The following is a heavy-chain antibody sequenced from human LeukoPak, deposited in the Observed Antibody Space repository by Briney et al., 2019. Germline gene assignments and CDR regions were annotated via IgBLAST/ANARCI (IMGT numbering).Heavy chain of an antibody. CDR3: AKDRIGFYQPYDY. D-gene: IGHD2-2*01. CDR2: ISGGGETT. CDR1: GFAFSCHA. Sequence: GGSLRLSCAASGFAFSCHAVSWGRKAPGKGLGLVSAISGGGETTWYADSVKGRFIMSRDNSRNMLHLQMNSLRAEDTAVYYCAKDRIGFYQPYDYWGQGTLVTVSS. J-gene: IGHJ4*02. V-gene: IGHV3-23*01.